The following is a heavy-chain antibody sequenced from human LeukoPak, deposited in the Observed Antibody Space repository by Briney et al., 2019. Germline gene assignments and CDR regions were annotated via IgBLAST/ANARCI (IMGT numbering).Heavy chain of an antibody. CDR3: AAGGRSTTPAFDY. V-gene: IGHV1-58*02. Sequence: SVKVSCKASGFTFTSSAMQWVRQARGQRLEWIGWIFVGSGNTNYAQKFQERVTITREMSTSTAYMELSSLGSEDTAVYYCAAGGRSTTPAFDYWGQGTLVTVSS. J-gene: IGHJ4*02. D-gene: IGHD2/OR15-2a*01. CDR2: IFVGSGNT. CDR1: GFTFTSSA.